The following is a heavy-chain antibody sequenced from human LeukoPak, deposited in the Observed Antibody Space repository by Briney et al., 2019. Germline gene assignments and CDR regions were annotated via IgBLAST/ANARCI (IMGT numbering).Heavy chain of an antibody. Sequence: GGALRLSCAASGFTFSSYGMSWVRQAPGKGLEWVANIKQGGSEKYYVDSVKRRFTISRDNAENSQYLHMNSMRAEDTAVYCGSKEPLQVVVSYFVYWGQGTLVTVSS. CDR2: IKQGGSEK. CDR3: SKEPLQVVVSYFVY. V-gene: IGHV3-7*01. D-gene: IGHD2-15*01. J-gene: IGHJ4*02. CDR1: GFTFSSYG.